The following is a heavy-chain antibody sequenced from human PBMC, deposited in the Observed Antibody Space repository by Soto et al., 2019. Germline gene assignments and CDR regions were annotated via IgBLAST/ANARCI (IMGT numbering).Heavy chain of an antibody. CDR2: ISGSGGST. J-gene: IGHJ6*02. Sequence: PGGSLRLACAASGFTFSSYAMRWVCQDPGKGLEWVSAISGSGGSTYYADSVKGRFTISRDNSKNTLYLQMNSLRAEDTAVYYCANTGYCSGGSCYYYYYGMDVWGQGTTVTVSS. V-gene: IGHV3-23*01. D-gene: IGHD2-15*01. CDR3: ANTGYCSGGSCYYYYYGMDV. CDR1: GFTFSSYA.